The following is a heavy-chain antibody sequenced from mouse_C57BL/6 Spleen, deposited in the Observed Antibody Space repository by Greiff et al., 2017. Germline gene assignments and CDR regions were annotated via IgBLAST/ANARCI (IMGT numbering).Heavy chain of an antibody. D-gene: IGHD2-4*01. CDR2: IYPGSGST. V-gene: IGHV1-55*01. J-gene: IGHJ3*01. CDR3: ARPKIYYDYDSWFAY. Sequence: QVQLQQPGAELVKPGASVKMSCKASGYTFTSYWITWVKQRPGQGLEWIGDIYPGSGSTNYNEKFKSKATLTVDTSSSTAYMQLSSLTSEDSAVYYCARPKIYYDYDSWFAYWGQGTLVTVSA. CDR1: GYTFTSYW.